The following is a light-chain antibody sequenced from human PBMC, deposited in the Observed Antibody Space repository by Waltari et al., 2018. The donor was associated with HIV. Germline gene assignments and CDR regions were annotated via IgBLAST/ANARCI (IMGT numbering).Light chain of an antibody. CDR1: RLGDKY. CDR3: QAWDRSNVV. V-gene: IGLV3-1*01. J-gene: IGLJ2*01. Sequence: SYELTQPPSVSVSPGQTASITCSGHRLGDKYACWYQQKPGQSPVLVIYQDIKRPSGIPERFSGSNSGNTATLTVSGTQPMDEADYYCQAWDRSNVVFGGGTKLTVL. CDR2: QDI.